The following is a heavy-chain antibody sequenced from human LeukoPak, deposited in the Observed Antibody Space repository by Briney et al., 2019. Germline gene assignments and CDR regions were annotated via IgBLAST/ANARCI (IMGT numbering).Heavy chain of an antibody. CDR2: IYISEST. D-gene: IGHD4-17*01. CDR1: GGSISSYY. CDR3: ARVRGDYGDYGVDP. J-gene: IGHJ5*02. V-gene: IGHV4-4*07. Sequence: SETLSLTCTVSGGSISSYYWSWIRQPAGKGLEWIGRIYISESTNYNPSLKSRVTISVDTSKNQFSLKLSSVTAADTAVYYCARVRGDYGDYGVDPWGQGTLVTVSS.